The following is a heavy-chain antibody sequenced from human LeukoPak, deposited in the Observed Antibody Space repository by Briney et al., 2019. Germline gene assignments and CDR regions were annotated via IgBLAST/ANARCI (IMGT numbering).Heavy chain of an antibody. CDR2: IYYSGST. V-gene: IGHV4-59*01. CDR3: ARQGYYFDY. CDR1: GGSISSYY. Sequence: LETLSLTCTVSGGSISSYYWSWIRQPPGKGLEWIGYIYYSGSTNYNPSLKSRVTISVDTSKNQFSLKLSSVTAADTAVYYCARQGYYFDYWGQGTLVTVSS. J-gene: IGHJ4*02.